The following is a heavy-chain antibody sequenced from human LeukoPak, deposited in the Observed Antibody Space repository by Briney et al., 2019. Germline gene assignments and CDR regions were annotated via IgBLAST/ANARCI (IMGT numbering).Heavy chain of an antibody. D-gene: IGHD3-22*01. CDR3: ARFTYYYDSSGSRPGYY. V-gene: IGHV3-74*01. CDR2: INSDGSST. J-gene: IGHJ4*02. Sequence: PGGSLRLSCAASGFTFSSYSMNWVRQAPGKGLVWVSRINSDGSSTSYADSVKGRFTISRDNAKNTLYLQMNSLRAEDTAVYYCARFTYYYDSSGSRPGYYWGQGTLVTVSS. CDR1: GFTFSSYS.